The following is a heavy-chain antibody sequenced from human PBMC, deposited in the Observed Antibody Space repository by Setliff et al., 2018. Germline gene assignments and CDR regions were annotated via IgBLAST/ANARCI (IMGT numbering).Heavy chain of an antibody. CDR1: GGSISSGSYY. J-gene: IGHJ5*02. CDR2: IYTSGST. D-gene: IGHD1-20*01. V-gene: IGHV4-61*02. Sequence: PSETLSLTCTVSGGSISSGSYYWSWIRQPAGKGLEWIGRIYTSGSTYYNPSLKSRVTISVDTSKNQFSLKLSSVTAADTAVYYCARVLTGTRWDWFDPWGQGTLVTVSS. CDR3: ARVLTGTRWDWFDP.